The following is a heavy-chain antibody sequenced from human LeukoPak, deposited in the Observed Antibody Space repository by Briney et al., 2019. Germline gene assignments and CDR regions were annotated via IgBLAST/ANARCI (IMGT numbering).Heavy chain of an antibody. Sequence: GGSLRLSCTASGFAFSNSPMSWVRQAPSKGLEWVSIIGIESGATYYADSVKGRFTISRDNSKNTLYLEMNGLRGDDTAVYYCAKDWAIRGRGTLVTVSS. CDR1: GFAFSNSP. CDR3: AKDWAI. CDR2: IGIESGAT. V-gene: IGHV3-23*01. D-gene: IGHD3-16*01. J-gene: IGHJ4*02.